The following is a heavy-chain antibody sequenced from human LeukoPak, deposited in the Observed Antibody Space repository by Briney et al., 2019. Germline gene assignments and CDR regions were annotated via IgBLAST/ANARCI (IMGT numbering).Heavy chain of an antibody. CDR3: AKTYHPSGLYYFDY. CDR1: GFTFSSYA. V-gene: IGHV3-23*01. J-gene: IGHJ4*02. Sequence: GGSLRLSCAASGFTFSSYAMSWVRQAPGKGVEWVSAISGSGGSTYYADSVKGRFTISRDNSKNTLYLQMNSLRAEDTAVYYCAKTYHPSGLYYFDYWGQGTLVTVSS. CDR2: ISGSGGST. D-gene: IGHD6-25*01.